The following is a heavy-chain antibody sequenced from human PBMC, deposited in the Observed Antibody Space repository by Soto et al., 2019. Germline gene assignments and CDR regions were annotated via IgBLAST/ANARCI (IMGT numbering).Heavy chain of an antibody. CDR2: ISYHGSHN. J-gene: IGHJ4*02. CDR3: AKDQTTIFGVVTYYFDN. CDR1: GFTFSSYA. D-gene: IGHD3-3*01. V-gene: IGHV3-30*18. Sequence: HVQLVESGGGVIQPGKSLRLSCAASGFTFSSYAMHWVRQAPGKGLEWVAFISYHGSHNYYADSVKGRFTISRDNSKNTLYLQMNSLRPEDTAVYFCAKDQTTIFGVVTYYFDNWGQGTLVTVSS.